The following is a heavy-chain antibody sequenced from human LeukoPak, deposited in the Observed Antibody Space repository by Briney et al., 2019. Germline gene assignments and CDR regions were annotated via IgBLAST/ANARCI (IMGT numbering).Heavy chain of an antibody. J-gene: IGHJ4*02. CDR2: ISGSSIYT. D-gene: IGHD3-22*01. CDR1: GFTFSDYH. V-gene: IGHV3-11*05. Sequence: PGGSLRLSCAACGFTFSDYHMTWIRQAPGKGLEWVSYISGSSIYTRYADSVKGRFTISRDNAKNSLYLQMNSLRAEDTALYYCVRDISGYYFDYWGQGTLVTVSS. CDR3: VRDISGYYFDY.